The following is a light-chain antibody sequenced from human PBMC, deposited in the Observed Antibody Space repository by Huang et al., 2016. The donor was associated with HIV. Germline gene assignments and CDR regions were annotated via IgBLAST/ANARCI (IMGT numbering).Light chain of an antibody. CDR3: QHYYTNPAT. CDR1: QRVLYSSNNKNY. Sequence: DIVMTQSPDSLAVSLGERATINCKSSQRVLYSSNNKNYIAGYQQKPRQPPKLLIYWASTRESGVPDRFSGSGSGTDFTLTISSLQAEDVAVYYCQHYYTNPATFGQGTKVEIK. V-gene: IGKV4-1*01. J-gene: IGKJ1*01. CDR2: WAS.